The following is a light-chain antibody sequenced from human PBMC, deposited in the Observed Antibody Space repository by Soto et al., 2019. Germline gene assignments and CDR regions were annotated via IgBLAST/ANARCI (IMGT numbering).Light chain of an antibody. CDR2: NNN. CDR1: TSNLGGNT. J-gene: IGLJ3*02. CDR3: ATWDVSLNGRV. Sequence: QSVLTQPPSVSGTPGHKVSISCSGSTSNLGGNTVNWYQQLPGTAPKLLIYNNNQRPSGVPDRFSGSKSGTSASLAISGLQSEDEADYYCATWDVSLNGRVFGGGTKLTVL. V-gene: IGLV1-44*01.